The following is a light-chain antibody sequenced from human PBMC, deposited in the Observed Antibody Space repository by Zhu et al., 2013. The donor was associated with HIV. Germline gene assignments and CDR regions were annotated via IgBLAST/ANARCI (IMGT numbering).Light chain of an antibody. J-gene: IGLJ2*01. CDR2: EVA. Sequence: QSALTQPASVSGSPGQSIAISCTGTSSDVGVYNYVSWYQQHPGKAPKLLIYEVAKRPSGLSDRFSGSKSGNTASLTISGLQAEDEADYYCTSYTTSTTLVFGGGTKLTVL. CDR3: TSYTTSTTLV. CDR1: SSDVGVYNY. V-gene: IGLV2-14*03.